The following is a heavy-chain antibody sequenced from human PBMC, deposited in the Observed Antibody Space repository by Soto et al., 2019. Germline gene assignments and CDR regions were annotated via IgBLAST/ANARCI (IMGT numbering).Heavy chain of an antibody. J-gene: IGHJ5*02. CDR3: VKGNAIFGVAISKNWFDP. CDR1: GFSFSSYA. Sequence: GGSLSLSCAASGFSFSSYAMSWVRQAPGKGLEYVSAISSNGGSTYYADSVKGRFTISRDNSKNTLYLQMSSLRAEDTAVYYCVKGNAIFGVAISKNWFDPWGQGTLVTVSS. V-gene: IGHV3-64D*08. D-gene: IGHD3-3*01. CDR2: ISSNGGST.